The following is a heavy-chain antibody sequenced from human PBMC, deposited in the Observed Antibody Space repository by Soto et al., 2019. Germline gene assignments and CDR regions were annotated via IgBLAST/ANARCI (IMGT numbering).Heavy chain of an antibody. J-gene: IGHJ3*02. CDR2: INPNNGDT. Sequence: QVQLVQSGAEVKKPGASVKVSCKASGYKFTGHYMHWVRQAPGQGLEWMGWINPNNGDTNYAQKFQEWVTMTRDTSITTAYMELSRLKSDDTAVYYCVREGDRDFWSTYSRKNPFDIWGQGTMVTVSS. CDR1: GYKFTGHY. CDR3: VREGDRDFWSTYSRKNPFDI. D-gene: IGHD3-3*01. V-gene: IGHV1-2*04.